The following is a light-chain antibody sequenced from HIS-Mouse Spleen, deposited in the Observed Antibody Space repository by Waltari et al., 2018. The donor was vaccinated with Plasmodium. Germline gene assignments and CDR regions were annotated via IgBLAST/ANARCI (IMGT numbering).Light chain of an antibody. CDR2: EDS. V-gene: IGLV3-10*01. J-gene: IGLJ3*02. CDR3: YSTDSSGNHRV. Sequence: SYELTQPPSVSVSPGQTARITCSGDALPKKYAYWYQPKSGRAPVLVIYEDSKRPSGIHERFSGSSSGTMANLTISGAQVEDEADYYCYSTDSSGNHRVFGGGPKLTVL. CDR1: ALPKKY.